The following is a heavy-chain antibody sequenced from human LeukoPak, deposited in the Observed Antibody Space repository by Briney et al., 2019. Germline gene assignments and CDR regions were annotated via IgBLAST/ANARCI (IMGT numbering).Heavy chain of an antibody. Sequence: GGSLRLSCAASGFTFGSYAMHWVRQAPGKGLEWVAVISYDESNKSYADSVKGRFTISRDNSKNTLYLQMNSLRVEDTAVYYCTRGVVARQSVRYYYYMDVWGKGTTVTVSS. CDR3: TRGVVARQSVRYYYYMDV. J-gene: IGHJ6*03. D-gene: IGHD6-6*01. V-gene: IGHV3-30*07. CDR1: GFTFGSYA. CDR2: ISYDESNK.